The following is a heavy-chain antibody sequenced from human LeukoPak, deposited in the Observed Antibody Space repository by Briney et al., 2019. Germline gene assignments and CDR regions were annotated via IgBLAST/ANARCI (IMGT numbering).Heavy chain of an antibody. D-gene: IGHD2-15*01. CDR2: INPNSGGT. Sequence: ASVKVSCKTSGYSFIDYYVHWVRQAPGQGLEWMGWINPNSGGTNYAQKFQGRVTMTRDTSISTAYMELSRLRSDDTAVYYCARDAGDIRWGQGTLVTVSS. J-gene: IGHJ4*02. CDR3: ARDAGDIR. CDR1: GYSFIDYY. V-gene: IGHV1-2*02.